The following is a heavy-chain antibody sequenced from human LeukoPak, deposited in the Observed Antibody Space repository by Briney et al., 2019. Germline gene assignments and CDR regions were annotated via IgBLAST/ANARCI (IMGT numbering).Heavy chain of an antibody. J-gene: IGHJ3*02. CDR2: ISSSGSTI. CDR1: GFTFRNAW. Sequence: GGSLRLSCAASGFTFRNAWMNWVRQAPGKGLEWLSYISSSGSTIYYADSVKGRFTISRDNAKSSLYLQMNTLRAEDTAVYYCARAGHVITMIVVLDAFDIWGQGTMVTVSS. CDR3: ARAGHVITMIVVLDAFDI. V-gene: IGHV3-48*04. D-gene: IGHD3-22*01.